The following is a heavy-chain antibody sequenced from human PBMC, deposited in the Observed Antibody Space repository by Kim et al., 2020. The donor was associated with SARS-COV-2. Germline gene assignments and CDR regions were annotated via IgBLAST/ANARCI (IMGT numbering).Heavy chain of an antibody. CDR1: GFTFSSYS. V-gene: IGHV3-48*01. D-gene: IGHD3-16*01. J-gene: IGHJ4*02. Sequence: GGSLRLSCAASGFTFSSYSMNWVRQAQGKGLEWVSYISSSSSTIYYADSVKGRFTIYRDNAKQSLYMQMNSLRAEDTAVYYCAGGGGDYLGQGTLVTVSS. CDR3: AGGGGDY. CDR2: ISSSSSTI.